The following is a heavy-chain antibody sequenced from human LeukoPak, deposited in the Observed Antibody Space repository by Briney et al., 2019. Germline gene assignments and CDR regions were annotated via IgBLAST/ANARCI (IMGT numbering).Heavy chain of an antibody. J-gene: IGHJ4*02. CDR1: GGTFSNYA. D-gene: IGHD3-3*01. V-gene: IGHV1-69*04. CDR3: ARDRHPPMYYDFWRPSYYFDY. CDR2: IIPLLDVA. Sequence: ASVKVSCKASGGTFSNYAISWVRQAPGQGLEWMGRIIPLLDVATYAHNFQGRVTIIADKSTTTAYMELYSLRSDDTAVYYCARDRHPPMYYDFWRPSYYFDYWGQGTLVTVSS.